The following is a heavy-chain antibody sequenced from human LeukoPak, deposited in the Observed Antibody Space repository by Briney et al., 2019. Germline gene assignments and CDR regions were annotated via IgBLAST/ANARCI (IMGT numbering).Heavy chain of an antibody. CDR2: IKQDGNEK. CDR3: TSWGDTTAEYFQR. V-gene: IGHV3-7*01. D-gene: IGHD2-21*02. CDR1: GFTFSHYW. J-gene: IGHJ1*01. Sequence: GGSLRLSCAASGFTFSHYWMSWVRQAPGKGLEWVANIKQDGNEKYYAESVKGRFTISRDNAQNSMYLQMNSLRVEDTAVYYCTSWGDTTAEYFQRWGQGTLVTVSS.